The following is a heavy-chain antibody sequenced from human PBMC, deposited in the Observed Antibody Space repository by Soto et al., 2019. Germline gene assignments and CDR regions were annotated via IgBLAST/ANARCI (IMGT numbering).Heavy chain of an antibody. CDR3: AKDLRIYGGNQEFDY. Sequence: LRLSCAASGFTFSSYAMSWVRQAPGKGLEWVSAISGSGGSTYYADSVKGRFTISRDNSKNTLYLQMNSLRAEDTAVYYCAKDLRIYGGNQEFDYWGQGTLVTVSS. D-gene: IGHD4-17*01. CDR2: ISGSGGST. CDR1: GFTFSSYA. J-gene: IGHJ4*02. V-gene: IGHV3-23*01.